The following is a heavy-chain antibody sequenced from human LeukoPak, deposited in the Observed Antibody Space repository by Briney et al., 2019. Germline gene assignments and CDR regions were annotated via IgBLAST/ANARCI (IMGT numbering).Heavy chain of an antibody. V-gene: IGHV1-18*01. CDR2: INPYSAIT. Sequence: GASVKVSCKASGYTFTTNAISWVRQAPGQGLEWMGWINPYSAITNYPQKLQDRVTMTTDTSTSTAYMELSRLRSDDTAVYYCARGSDFHFDYWGQGTLVTVSS. J-gene: IGHJ4*02. D-gene: IGHD2/OR15-2a*01. CDR3: ARGSDFHFDY. CDR1: GYTFTTNA.